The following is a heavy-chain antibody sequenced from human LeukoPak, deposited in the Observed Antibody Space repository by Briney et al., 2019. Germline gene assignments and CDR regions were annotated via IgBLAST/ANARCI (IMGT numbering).Heavy chain of an antibody. Sequence: SETLSLTCAVSGYSISSGYYWGWIRQPPGKGLEWIGSIYHSGSTYYNPSLKSRVTIPVDTSKNQFSLKLSSVTAADTAVYYCARDEGYDTPGGWGQGTLVTVSS. V-gene: IGHV4-38-2*02. CDR3: ARDEGYDTPGG. CDR2: IYHSGST. CDR1: GYSISSGYY. J-gene: IGHJ4*02. D-gene: IGHD3-9*01.